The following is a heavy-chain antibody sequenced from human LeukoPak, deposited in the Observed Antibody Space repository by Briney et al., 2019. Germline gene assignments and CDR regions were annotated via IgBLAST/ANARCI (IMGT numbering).Heavy chain of an antibody. V-gene: IGHV3-30*02. CDR3: AKDWGYSYGFFDY. D-gene: IGHD5-18*01. CDR1: GFTFSSYC. Sequence: AGRSLRPSCAASGFTFSSYCIHWVRQAPGKGLEWVAFIRYDGSNKYYADSVKGRFTISRDNSKNTLYLQMNSLRAEDTAVYYCAKDWGYSYGFFDYWGQGTLVTVSS. CDR2: IRYDGSNK. J-gene: IGHJ4*02.